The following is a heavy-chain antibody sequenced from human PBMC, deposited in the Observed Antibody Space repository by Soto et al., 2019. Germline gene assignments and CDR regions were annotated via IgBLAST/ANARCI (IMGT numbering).Heavy chain of an antibody. J-gene: IGHJ4*02. CDR1: GFTFSSYS. Sequence: EVQLVESGGGLVKPGGSLRLSCAASGFTFSSYSMHWVRQAPGKGLEWVSSISSSSSYIYYADSVKGRFTISRDNAKNSLYLQMNSLRAEDTAVYYCAKEAGELSTRSFDYWGQGTLVTVSS. CDR3: AKEAGELSTRSFDY. D-gene: IGHD3-16*02. CDR2: ISSSSSYI. V-gene: IGHV3-21*01.